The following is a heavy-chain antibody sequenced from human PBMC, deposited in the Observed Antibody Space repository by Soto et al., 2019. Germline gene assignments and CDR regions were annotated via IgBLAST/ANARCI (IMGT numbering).Heavy chain of an antibody. V-gene: IGHV3-33*01. CDR2: IWDDSTNE. D-gene: IGHD1-7*01. Sequence: SCAASGFSFNTFGVHWVRQPPGKRLEWVASIWDDSTNENYADSVKGRFTISRDNSKNTLFLQMNSLRAEDMAIYYCARVITGTSTLDYWGLGTLVTVSS. CDR3: ARVITGTSTLDY. J-gene: IGHJ4*02. CDR1: GFSFNTFG.